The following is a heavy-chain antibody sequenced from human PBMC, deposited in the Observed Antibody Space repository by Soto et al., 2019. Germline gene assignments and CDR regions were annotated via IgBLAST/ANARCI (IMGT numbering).Heavy chain of an antibody. D-gene: IGHD1-26*01. Sequence: QVQLVESGGGVVQPGRSLRLSCAASGFTFSSYGMHWVRQAPGKGLEWVAVIWSDGSNKYYADSVKGRFTVSRDNSKNTLYLQMNSMRDKDTAVYYCGKRGSGTNSIDYWGQGTLVTVSS. CDR1: GFTFSSYG. CDR2: IWSDGSNK. J-gene: IGHJ4*02. CDR3: GKRGSGTNSIDY. V-gene: IGHV3-33*06.